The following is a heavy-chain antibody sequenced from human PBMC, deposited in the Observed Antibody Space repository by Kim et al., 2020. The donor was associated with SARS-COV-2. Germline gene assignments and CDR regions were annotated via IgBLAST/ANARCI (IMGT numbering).Heavy chain of an antibody. D-gene: IGHD2-2*01. CDR2: IYHSGST. CDR1: GGSISSGGYS. Sequence: SETLSLTCAVSGGSISSGGYSWSWIRQPPGKGLEWIGYIYHSGSTYYNPSLKSRVTISVDRSKNQFSLKLSSVTAADTAVYYCARGSIGYCSSTSCYGLDYWGQGTLVTVSS. CDR3: ARGSIGYCSSTSCYGLDY. J-gene: IGHJ4*02. V-gene: IGHV4-30-2*01.